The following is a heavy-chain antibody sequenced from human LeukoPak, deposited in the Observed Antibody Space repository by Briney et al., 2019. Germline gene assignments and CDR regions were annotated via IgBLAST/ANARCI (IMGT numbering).Heavy chain of an antibody. CDR2: ISGSGGST. D-gene: IGHD3-22*01. CDR1: GFTFSSYA. J-gene: IGHJ1*01. Sequence: GGSLRLSCAASGFTFSSYAMSWVRQAPGKGLEWVSGISGSGGSTYYAASVKGRFTISRDKSKNRLYLHMNSLRAEDTAVYYCAKPYYYDSSGYPEYFQHWGQGTLVTVSS. CDR3: AKPYYYDSSGYPEYFQH. V-gene: IGHV3-23*01.